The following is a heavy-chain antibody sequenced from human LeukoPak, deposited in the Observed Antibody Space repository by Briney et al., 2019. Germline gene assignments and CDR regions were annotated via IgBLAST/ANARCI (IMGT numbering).Heavy chain of an antibody. V-gene: IGHV5-51*01. CDR2: IYPGDSDT. Sequence: LEWXXIIYPGDSDTRYSPSFQGQVTISADKSISTAYLQWSSLKASDTAMYYCARPTGYSSSGGFDYWGQGTLVTVSS. D-gene: IGHD6-6*01. J-gene: IGHJ4*02. CDR3: ARPTGYSSSGGFDY.